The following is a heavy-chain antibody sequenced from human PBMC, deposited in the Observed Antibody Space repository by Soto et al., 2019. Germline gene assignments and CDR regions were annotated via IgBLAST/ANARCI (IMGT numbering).Heavy chain of an antibody. CDR1: GYTFTNYW. J-gene: IGHJ6*02. V-gene: IGHV5-51*01. CDR3: AASTFYYGMDV. CDR2: IYPGDSDT. Sequence: GKSLKISCKGSGYTFTNYWIGWVRQMPGKGLEWMGIIYPGDSDTKYNPSFQGQVTISADKSITTTYLQWSSLKASDTAIYYCAASTFYYGMDVWGQGTTVTVS.